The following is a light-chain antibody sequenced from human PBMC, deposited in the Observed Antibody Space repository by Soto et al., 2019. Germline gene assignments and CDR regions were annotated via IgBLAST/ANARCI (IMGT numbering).Light chain of an antibody. Sequence: QSALTQPRSVSGSPGQSVTISCTGTSSDVGAYNYVSWYQQHPGKVPKLMIYDVSRRPSGVPDRFSGSKSGNPASLTISGLQADDEADYYCCSYAGSYPLVFGGGTKVTVL. CDR1: SSDVGAYNY. J-gene: IGLJ3*02. CDR3: CSYAGSYPLV. CDR2: DVS. V-gene: IGLV2-11*01.